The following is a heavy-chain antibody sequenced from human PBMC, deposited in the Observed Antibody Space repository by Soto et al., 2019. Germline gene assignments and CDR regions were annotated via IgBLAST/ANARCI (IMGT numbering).Heavy chain of an antibody. V-gene: IGHV1-18*01. Sequence: ASVKVSCKASGYTFTSYGISWVRQAPGQGLEWMGWISAYNGNTNYAQKLQGRVTMTTDTSTSTAYMELRSLRSDDTAVYYCARIGRSSSWARRQDYGMDVWGQGTPVTVSS. CDR1: GYTFTSYG. CDR2: ISAYNGNT. J-gene: IGHJ6*02. D-gene: IGHD6-13*01. CDR3: ARIGRSSSWARRQDYGMDV.